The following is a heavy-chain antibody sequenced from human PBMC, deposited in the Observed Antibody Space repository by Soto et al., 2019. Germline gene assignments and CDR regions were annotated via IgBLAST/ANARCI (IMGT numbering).Heavy chain of an antibody. CDR1: GGSFSGYY. V-gene: IGHV4-34*01. CDR3: ARTRYDFWSGNWFDP. D-gene: IGHD3-3*01. Sequence: PSETLSLTCAVYGGSFSGYYWSWIRQPPGKGLEWIGEINHNGSTNYNPSLKSRVTISVDTSKNQFSLKLSSVTAADTAVYYCARTRYDFWSGNWFDPWGQGTLVTVSS. J-gene: IGHJ5*02. CDR2: INHNGST.